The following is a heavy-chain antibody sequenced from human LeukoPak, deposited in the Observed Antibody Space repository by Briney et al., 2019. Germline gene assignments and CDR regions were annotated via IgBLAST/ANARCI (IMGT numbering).Heavy chain of an antibody. V-gene: IGHV1-8*03. CDR2: MNPNSGNT. D-gene: IGHD3-3*01. CDR1: GYTFTSYD. CDR3: ATTSNDFWSGPSGDYYYMDV. Sequence: ASVKVSCKASGYTFTSYDINWVRQATGQGLEWMGWMNPNSGNTGYAQKFQGRVTITADESTSTAYMELSSLRSEDTAVYYCATTSNDFWSGPSGDYYYMDVWGKGTTVTVSS. J-gene: IGHJ6*03.